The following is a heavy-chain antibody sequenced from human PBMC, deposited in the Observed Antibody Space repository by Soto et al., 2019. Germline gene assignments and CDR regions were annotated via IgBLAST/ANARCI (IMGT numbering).Heavy chain of an antibody. Sequence: QVQLVESGGGVFQPGTSLRLSCAASGFTFSNYAMHWVRQAPGKGLEWVAVISKDAGNKYYADSVKGRFTISRDNSKNTLYLQMNSLTSEDTAVYYCARPTVTIQSRYLDYWGRGTLVTVSS. J-gene: IGHJ4*02. CDR1: GFTFSNYA. D-gene: IGHD4-17*01. CDR3: ARPTVTIQSRYLDY. V-gene: IGHV3-30-3*01. CDR2: ISKDAGNK.